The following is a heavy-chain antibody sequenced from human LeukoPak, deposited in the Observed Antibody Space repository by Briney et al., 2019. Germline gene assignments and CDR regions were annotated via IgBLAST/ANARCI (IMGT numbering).Heavy chain of an antibody. CDR3: AKVGYRDPDDAFDI. J-gene: IGHJ3*02. D-gene: IGHD5-18*01. CDR2: ISGSGGST. CDR1: GFTFSSYA. V-gene: IGHV3-23*01. Sequence: GGSLRLSCAASGFTFSSYAMSWICQAPGKGLEWVSAISGSGGSTCYADSVKGRFTISRDNSKNTLYLQMNSLRAEDTAVYYCAKVGYRDPDDAFDIWGQGTMVTVSS.